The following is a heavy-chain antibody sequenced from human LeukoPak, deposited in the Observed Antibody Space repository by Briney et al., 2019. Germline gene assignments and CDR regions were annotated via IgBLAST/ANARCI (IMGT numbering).Heavy chain of an antibody. V-gene: IGHV1-8*01. CDR1: GYTFSSYE. J-gene: IGHJ4*02. Sequence: GASVKVSCKTSGYTFSSYEINWVRQAAGRGLEWVGWMNPKTGKTAYARNLQGRVTITRDTSISTAYMDLSALRSEDTALYYCASVPLVGEFCDYWGRGTLVTVSS. CDR2: MNPKTGKT. D-gene: IGHD3-10*01. CDR3: ASVPLVGEFCDY.